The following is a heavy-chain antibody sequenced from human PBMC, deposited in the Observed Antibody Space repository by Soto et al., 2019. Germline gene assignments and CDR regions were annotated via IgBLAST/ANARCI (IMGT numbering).Heavy chain of an antibody. CDR1: GFTFSDYW. D-gene: IGHD3-10*01. Sequence: EVRLVESGGGLVQSGGSLRLSCAASGFTFSDYWMSWVRHAPGKGPEWVANIKQDGSEKYYVDSVKGRFTISRDNAKNSLYLQMNSLRDEDTAVYYCLLWPRRMDVWGKGTTVTVSS. CDR3: LLWPRRMDV. J-gene: IGHJ6*04. CDR2: IKQDGSEK. V-gene: IGHV3-7*01.